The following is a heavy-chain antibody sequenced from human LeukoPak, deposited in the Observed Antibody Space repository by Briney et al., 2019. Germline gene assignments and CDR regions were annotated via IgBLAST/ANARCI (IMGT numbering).Heavy chain of an antibody. CDR2: ISYDGSNK. D-gene: IGHD6-25*01. CDR1: GFTFNIYA. CDR3: ARGTAADDAFDI. Sequence: GGSLRLSCAASGFTFNIYAMHWVRQAPGKGLEWVAVISYDGSNKYYADSVKGRFTISRDNSKNTLYLQMNSLRAEDTAVYYCARGTAADDAFDIWGQGTMVTVSS. J-gene: IGHJ3*02. V-gene: IGHV3-30*06.